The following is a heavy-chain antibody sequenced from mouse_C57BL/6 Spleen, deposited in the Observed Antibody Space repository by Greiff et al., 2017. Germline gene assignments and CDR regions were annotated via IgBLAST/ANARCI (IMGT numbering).Heavy chain of an antibody. Sequence: QVQLQQPGAELVKPGASVKLPCKASGYTFTSYWMQWVKQRPGQGLEWIGEIDPSDSYTNYNQKFKGKATLTVDTSSSTAYMQLSSLTSEDSAVYYCARGYYGSSDWYFDVWGTGTTVTVSS. CDR3: ARGYYGSSDWYFDV. CDR1: GYTFTSYW. CDR2: IDPSDSYT. J-gene: IGHJ1*03. D-gene: IGHD1-1*01. V-gene: IGHV1-50*01.